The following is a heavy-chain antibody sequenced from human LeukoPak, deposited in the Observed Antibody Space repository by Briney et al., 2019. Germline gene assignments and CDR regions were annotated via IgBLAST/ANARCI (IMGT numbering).Heavy chain of an antibody. V-gene: IGHV4-4*07. CDR2: IYTSGST. D-gene: IGHD3-22*01. J-gene: IGHJ4*02. CDR3: ARLLLYYDSSGYFDY. Sequence: SETLSLTCTVSGGSISSYYWSWIRQPAGKGLEWIGRIYTSGSTNYNPSLKSRVIMSVDTSKNQFSLKLSSVTAADTAVYYCARLLLYYDSSGYFDYWGQGTLVTVSS. CDR1: GGSISSYY.